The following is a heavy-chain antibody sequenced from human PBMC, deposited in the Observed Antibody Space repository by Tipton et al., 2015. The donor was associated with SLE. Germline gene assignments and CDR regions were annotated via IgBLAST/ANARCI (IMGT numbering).Heavy chain of an antibody. V-gene: IGHV4-34*01. CDR3: ARGRDSSSWLLGMDV. CDR1: GGSIRSYY. CDR2: INHSGSA. Sequence: TLSLTCTVSGGSIRSYYWSWIRQPPGKGLEWVGEINHSGSANYNPSLKSRVSISVDTSKNQFSLGLSSVTAADTAVYYCARGRDSSSWLLGMDVWGQGTTVTVSS. D-gene: IGHD6-13*01. J-gene: IGHJ6*02.